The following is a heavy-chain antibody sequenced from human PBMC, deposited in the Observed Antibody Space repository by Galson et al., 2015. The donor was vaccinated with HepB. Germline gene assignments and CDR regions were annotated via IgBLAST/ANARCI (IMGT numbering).Heavy chain of an antibody. D-gene: IGHD2-8*02. Sequence: LTCTVSGGSISSSSYYWGWIRQPPGKGLEWIGSIYYSGSTYYNPSLKSRVTISVDTSKNQFSLKLSSVTAADTAVYYCARDKRVVYAIWGVDYWGQGTLVTVSS. J-gene: IGHJ4*02. V-gene: IGHV4-39*07. CDR2: IYYSGST. CDR3: ARDKRVVYAIWGVDY. CDR1: GGSISSSSYY.